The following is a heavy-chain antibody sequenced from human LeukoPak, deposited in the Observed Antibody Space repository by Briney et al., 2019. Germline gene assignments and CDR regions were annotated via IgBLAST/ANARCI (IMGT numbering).Heavy chain of an antibody. CDR2: ISSSSSYI. D-gene: IGHD1-14*01. J-gene: IGHJ4*02. CDR1: GFTFSSYS. Sequence: GGSLRLSCAASGFTFSSYSMNWVRQAPGKGLEWVSSISSSSSYIYYADSVKGRFTISKDNAKNSLYLQMNSLRAEDTAVYYCARDPAESEMSDYWGQGTLATVSS. V-gene: IGHV3-21*01. CDR3: ARDPAESEMSDY.